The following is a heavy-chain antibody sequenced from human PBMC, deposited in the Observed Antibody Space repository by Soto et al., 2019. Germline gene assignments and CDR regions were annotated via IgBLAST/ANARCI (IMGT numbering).Heavy chain of an antibody. J-gene: IGHJ5*01. D-gene: IGHD3-9*01. CDR1: GYTFTGYY. V-gene: IGHV1-2*02. CDR2: INPNSGGT. CDR3: ARSPTYYDILTGYYLGNWFDP. Sequence: ASVKVCCKASGYTFTGYYMHWVRQAPGQGLEWMGWINPNSGGTNYAQKFQGRVTMTRDTSISTAYMELSRLRSDDTAVYYCARSPTYYDILTGYYLGNWFDPWGQGTLVTVSS.